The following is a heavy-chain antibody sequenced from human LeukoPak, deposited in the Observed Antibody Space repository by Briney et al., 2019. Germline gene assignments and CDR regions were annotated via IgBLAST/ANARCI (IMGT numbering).Heavy chain of an antibody. CDR2: IWYDGSNK. CDR3: ARAGYSDLYYFDY. V-gene: IGHV3-33*01. Sequence: PGGSLRLSCAASGFTFSSYGMHWVRQAPGKGLEWVAVIWYDGSNKYYADSVKGRFTISRDNSKNTLYLQMNSLRAEDTAVYYCARAGYSDLYYFDYWGQGTLVTVSS. J-gene: IGHJ4*02. CDR1: GFTFSSYG. D-gene: IGHD4-17*01.